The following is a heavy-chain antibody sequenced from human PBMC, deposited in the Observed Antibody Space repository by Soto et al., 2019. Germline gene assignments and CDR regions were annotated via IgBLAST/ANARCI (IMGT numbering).Heavy chain of an antibody. J-gene: IGHJ6*02. Sequence: QVQLVQSGAEVKKPGASVKVSCKASGYTFTSYGISWVRQAPGQGLEWMGWISAYNGNTNYAQKLQGRVTMTTDTSTSTAYMELRSLRSADTAVYYCARGHDILTGIPYYGMDVWGQGTTVTVSS. V-gene: IGHV1-18*01. D-gene: IGHD3-9*01. CDR2: ISAYNGNT. CDR3: ARGHDILTGIPYYGMDV. CDR1: GYTFTSYG.